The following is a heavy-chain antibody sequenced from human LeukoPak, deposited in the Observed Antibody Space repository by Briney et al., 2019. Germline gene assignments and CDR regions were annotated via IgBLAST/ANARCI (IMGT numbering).Heavy chain of an antibody. V-gene: IGHV1-8*01. D-gene: IGHD6-13*01. CDR1: GYRFTNFD. CDR2: MNPDNGNT. J-gene: IGHJ4*02. CDR3: ARGPRESSSSDY. Sequence: ASVKISCKTSGYRFTNFDINWVRQAPGQGLEWMGWMNPDNGNTGYAQKFQGRVSMSGDTSITTAFMVLSSLRSDDTAVDFCARGPRESSSSDYWGQGTLVTVSS.